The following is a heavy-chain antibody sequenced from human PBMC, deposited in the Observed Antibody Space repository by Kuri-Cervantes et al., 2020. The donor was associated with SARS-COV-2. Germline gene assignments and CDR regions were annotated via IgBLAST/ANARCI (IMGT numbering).Heavy chain of an antibody. CDR2: INAGNGNT. J-gene: IGHJ4*02. D-gene: IGHD2-15*01. V-gene: IGHV1-3*01. CDR3: ARGRFWYCSGGSCSQTFDY. Sequence: ASVKVSCKASGYTFTSYAMHWVRQAPGQRLEWMGWINAGNGNTKYSQKLQGRVTMTTDTSTSTAYMELRSLRSDDTAVYYCARGRFWYCSGGSCSQTFDYWGQGTLVTVSS. CDR1: GYTFTSYA.